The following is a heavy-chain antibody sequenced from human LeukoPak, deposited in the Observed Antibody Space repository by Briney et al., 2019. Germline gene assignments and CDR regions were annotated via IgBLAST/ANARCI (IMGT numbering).Heavy chain of an antibody. V-gene: IGHV1-2*02. D-gene: IGHD3-10*01. Sequence: ASVKVSCKASGYTFTGYYMHWVRQAPGQGLEWMGWFNPNSGGTNYAQKFQGRVTMTRDTSISTAYMELSRLRSDDTAVYYCARVWVDAGNVGSFDYWGQGTLVTVSS. CDR1: GYTFTGYY. CDR3: ARVWVDAGNVGSFDY. CDR2: FNPNSGGT. J-gene: IGHJ4*02.